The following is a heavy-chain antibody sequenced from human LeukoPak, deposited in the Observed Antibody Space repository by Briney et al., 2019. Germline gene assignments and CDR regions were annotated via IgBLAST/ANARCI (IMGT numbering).Heavy chain of an antibody. J-gene: IGHJ4*02. D-gene: IGHD2-15*01. Sequence: GGPLRLSCAASGFTFSSYAMHWVRQAPGKGLEWVAVISYDGSNKYYADSVKGRFTISRDNSKNTLYLQMNSLRAEDTAVYYCARDGYCSGGSCYDSYFDYWGQGTLVTVSS. CDR3: ARDGYCSGGSCYDSYFDY. V-gene: IGHV3-30-3*01. CDR2: ISYDGSNK. CDR1: GFTFSSYA.